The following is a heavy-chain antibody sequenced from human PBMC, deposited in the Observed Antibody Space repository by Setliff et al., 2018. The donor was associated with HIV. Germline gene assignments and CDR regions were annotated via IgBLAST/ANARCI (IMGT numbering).Heavy chain of an antibody. CDR2: TIPIFSMS. D-gene: IGHD3-10*01. J-gene: IGHJ4*02. V-gene: IGHV1-69*02. CDR3: ATSYGSGVAPFDN. Sequence: VASVMVSCKASGDTFSTHTIHWLRQAPGQGPEWMGRTIPIFSMSNAALNFQGRLMITADKSSNTAYMSLTKLIFEDTAMYYCATSYGSGVAPFDNWGQGTLVTVS. CDR1: GDTFSTHT.